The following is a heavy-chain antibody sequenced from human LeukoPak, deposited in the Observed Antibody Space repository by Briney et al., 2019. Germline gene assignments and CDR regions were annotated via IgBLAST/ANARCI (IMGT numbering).Heavy chain of an antibody. Sequence: GGSLRLSCAASGFTFSSYWMSWVRQAPGKGLEWVAFINQNGGTRYYVDSVKGRFSISRDNSNNMLYLQMNSLSAEDTAMYYCARDGAEWGHWGQGTLVTVSS. D-gene: IGHD7-27*01. CDR3: ARDGAEWGH. CDR1: GFTFSSYW. CDR2: INQNGGTR. V-gene: IGHV3-7*01. J-gene: IGHJ4*02.